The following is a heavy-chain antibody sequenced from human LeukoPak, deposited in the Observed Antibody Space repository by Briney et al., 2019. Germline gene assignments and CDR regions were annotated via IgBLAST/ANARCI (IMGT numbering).Heavy chain of an antibody. Sequence: SETLSLTCTVSGGSISSGGYYWSWIRQHPGKGLEWIGYIYYSGSTNYNPSLKSRVTISVDTSKNRFSLKLSSVTAADTAVYYCARNNWNYKTDWFDPWGQGTLVTVSS. CDR2: IYYSGST. CDR3: ARNNWNYKTDWFDP. D-gene: IGHD1-7*01. CDR1: GGSISSGGYY. V-gene: IGHV4-61*08. J-gene: IGHJ5*02.